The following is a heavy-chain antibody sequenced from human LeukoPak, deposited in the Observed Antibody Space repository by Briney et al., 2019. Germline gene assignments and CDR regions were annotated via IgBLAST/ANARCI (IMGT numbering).Heavy chain of an antibody. V-gene: IGHV1-69*13. CDR3: ARDRAPYSSSWYLFQH. CDR1: GGAFSSYA. Sequence: SVKVSCKASGGAFSSYAISWVRQAPGQGLEWMGGIIPIFGTANYAQKFQGRVTITADESTSTAYMELSSLRSEDTAVYYCARDRAPYSSSWYLFQHWGQGTLVTVSS. CDR2: IIPIFGTA. D-gene: IGHD6-13*01. J-gene: IGHJ1*01.